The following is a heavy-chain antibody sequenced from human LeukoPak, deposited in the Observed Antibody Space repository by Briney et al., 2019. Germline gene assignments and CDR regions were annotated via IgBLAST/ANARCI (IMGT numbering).Heavy chain of an antibody. CDR2: ISSSSSYI. CDR3: AREVMVYYYMDV. V-gene: IGHV3-21*01. CDR1: GFTFSSYS. Sequence: GGSLRLSCAASGFTFSSYSMSWVRQAPGKGLEWVSSISSSSSYIYYADSVKGRFTISRDNAKNSLYLQMNSLRAEDTAVYYCAREVMVYYYMDVWGKGTTVTVSS. D-gene: IGHD2-21*01. J-gene: IGHJ6*03.